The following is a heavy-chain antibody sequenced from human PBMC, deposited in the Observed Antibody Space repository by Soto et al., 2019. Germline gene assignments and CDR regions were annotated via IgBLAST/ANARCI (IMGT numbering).Heavy chain of an antibody. J-gene: IGHJ3*01. Sequence: ASVKVSCKASGYTFTSSGMSWVRQAPGQGLEWMGWISAHTGSSEYAQRFQGRVTMTTDRSTSTAYMELRSLRSDDTAVYYCARAFFYQGSDSRGSSFDDFDFWGPGTLVTVSS. CDR2: ISAHTGSS. D-gene: IGHD3-22*01. CDR1: GYTFTSSG. CDR3: ARAFFYQGSDSRGSSFDDFDF. V-gene: IGHV1-18*01.